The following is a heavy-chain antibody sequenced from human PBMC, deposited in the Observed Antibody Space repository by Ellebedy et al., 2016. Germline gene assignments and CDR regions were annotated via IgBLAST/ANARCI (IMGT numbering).Heavy chain of an antibody. J-gene: IGHJ6*02. CDR3: STGRSTFYDYDLDV. V-gene: IGHV3-49*03. CDR1: GFTFGEYA. D-gene: IGHD1-14*01. Sequence: GESLKISCTASGFTFGEYAMSWFRQAPGKGLEWVGFIRNEVHGGTTEYAASVKGRFTISRDDSKSIAYLQMNSLKNEDTAVYYCSTGRSTFYDYDLDVWGQGTTVTVSS. CDR2: IRNEVHGGTT.